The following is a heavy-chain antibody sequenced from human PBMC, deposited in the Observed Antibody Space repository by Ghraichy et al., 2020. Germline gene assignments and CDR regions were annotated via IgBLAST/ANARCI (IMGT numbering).Heavy chain of an antibody. J-gene: IGHJ4*02. CDR2: ISGGADST. CDR1: GFTFSSYA. V-gene: IGHV3-23*01. Sequence: GGSLRLSCAASGFTFSSYAMTWVRQAPGKGLEWVSCISGGADSTYYADSVKGRFTISRDNSKNTLSLQMNTLRADDTAVYFCARFAFGAMNYCDSWGQGTLVTVSS. CDR3: ARFAFGAMNYCDS. D-gene: IGHD3-10*01.